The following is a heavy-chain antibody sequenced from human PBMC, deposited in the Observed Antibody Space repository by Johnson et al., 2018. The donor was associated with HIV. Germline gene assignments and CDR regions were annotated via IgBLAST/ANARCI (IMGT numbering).Heavy chain of an antibody. V-gene: IGHV3-30*04. CDR1: GFTFSSYA. Sequence: QVQLVESGGGLVQPGRSLRLSCAASGFTFSSYAMHWVRQAPGKGLEWVAVISYDGSNKYYADSVKGRFTISRDNSKNTLYLQMNSLRAEDTAGYYCASPSRWSGSDFGGACDIWGQGTMVTVSS. J-gene: IGHJ3*02. D-gene: IGHD1-26*01. CDR3: ASPSRWSGSDFGGACDI. CDR2: ISYDGSNK.